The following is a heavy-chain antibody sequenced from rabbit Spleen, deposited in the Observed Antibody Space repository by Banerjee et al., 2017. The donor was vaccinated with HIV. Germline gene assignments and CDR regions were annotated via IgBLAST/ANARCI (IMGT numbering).Heavy chain of an antibody. Sequence: QEQLEESGGDLVKPGTSLTLTCKASGFDLSSGYDMCWVRQAPGKGLEWIACIYVGSGKTYYASWAKGRFTISKTSSTTVTLQMTSLADADTATYLCARYSDGGDLGDLWGPGTLVTVS. J-gene: IGHJ6*01. V-gene: IGHV1S45*01. D-gene: IGHD2-1*01. CDR3: ARYSDGGDLGDL. CDR2: IYVGSGKT. CDR1: GFDLSSGYD.